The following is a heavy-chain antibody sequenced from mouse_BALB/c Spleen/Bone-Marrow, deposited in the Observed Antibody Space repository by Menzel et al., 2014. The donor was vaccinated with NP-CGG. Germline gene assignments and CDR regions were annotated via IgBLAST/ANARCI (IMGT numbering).Heavy chain of an antibody. CDR3: AREGWDEDYAMDY. Sequence: QVQLQQSGAELARPGASVKLSCKASGSTFTSYWMQWVKPRPGQGLEWIGAIYPGDGDTRYTKKFKGKATLTADTSSSTAYMQLSSLASEDSAVYYCAREGWDEDYAMDYWGQGTSVTGSS. J-gene: IGHJ4*01. D-gene: IGHD4-1*01. CDR2: IYPGDGDT. CDR1: GSTFTSYW. V-gene: IGHV1-87*01.